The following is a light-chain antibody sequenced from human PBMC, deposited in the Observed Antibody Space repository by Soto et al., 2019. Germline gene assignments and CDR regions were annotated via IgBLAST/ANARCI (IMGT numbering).Light chain of an antibody. CDR2: EGS. Sequence: QSVLTQPASVSGSPGQSITISCTGTISDVGSYNLVSWYQQHPGKAPKLMIYEGSKRPSGVSNRFSGSKSGNTASLTISGLQAEDEADYYCCSYAGSSLYVFGTGTRSPS. CDR1: ISDVGSYNL. CDR3: CSYAGSSLYV. V-gene: IGLV2-23*01. J-gene: IGLJ1*01.